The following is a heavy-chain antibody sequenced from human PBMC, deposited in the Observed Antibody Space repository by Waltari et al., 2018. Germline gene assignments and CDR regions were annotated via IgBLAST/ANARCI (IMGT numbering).Heavy chain of an antibody. Sequence: QVQLQESGPGLVKPSETLSLTCTVSGGSISSYYWSWIRQPAGKGLEWIGRIYTSGSTNSNPSLKSRVTISVDKSKNQFSLKLSSVTAADTAVYYCARAGKAGSYWVIDYWGQGTLVTVSS. CDR3: ARAGKAGSYWVIDY. V-gene: IGHV4-4*07. CDR2: IYTSGST. J-gene: IGHJ4*02. D-gene: IGHD1-26*01. CDR1: GGSISSYY.